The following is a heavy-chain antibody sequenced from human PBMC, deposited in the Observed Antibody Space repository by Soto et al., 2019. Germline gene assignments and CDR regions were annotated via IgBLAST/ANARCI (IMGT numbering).Heavy chain of an antibody. CDR3: ARDRLGGLDV. CDR1: GFAFSSYR. V-gene: IGHV3-74*01. J-gene: IGHJ6*02. D-gene: IGHD6-6*01. CDR2: IKSDGSFT. Sequence: GSLRLSCAASGFAFSSYRMHWVRQAPGKGLVWVSCIKSDGSFTAYADSVKGRFTISRDNANNMLYLQMSSLRGEDTAVYYCARDRLGGLDVWGQGTTVTVSS.